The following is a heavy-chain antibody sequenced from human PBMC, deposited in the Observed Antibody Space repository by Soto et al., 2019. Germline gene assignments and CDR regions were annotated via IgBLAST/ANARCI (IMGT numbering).Heavy chain of an antibody. J-gene: IGHJ5*01. CDR3: ARRRFYSETSTWFAF. D-gene: IGHD2-2*01. CDR1: GYTFTDYD. V-gene: IGHV1-8*01. CDR2: VSPNSGNT. Sequence: GASVKVSCEASGYTFTDYDINWVRQAPGQGLEWMGWVSPNSGNTVYAQKFQDRVTMTRDTSITTAYMELSDLRFEDTAMYYCARRRFYSETSTWFAFWGQGTPVTVYS.